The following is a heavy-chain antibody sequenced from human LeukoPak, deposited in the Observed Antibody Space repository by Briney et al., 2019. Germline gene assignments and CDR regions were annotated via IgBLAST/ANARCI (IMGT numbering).Heavy chain of an antibody. CDR2: ISGSGGST. Sequence: RGSLRLSCAASGFTFSSYAMSWVRQAPGKGLEWVSAISGSGGSTYYADSVKGRFTISRDNSKNTLYLQMNSLRAEDTAVYYCAKAIGYSGYDISMGYWGQGTLVTVSS. CDR1: GFTFSSYA. J-gene: IGHJ4*02. D-gene: IGHD5-12*01. V-gene: IGHV3-23*01. CDR3: AKAIGYSGYDISMGY.